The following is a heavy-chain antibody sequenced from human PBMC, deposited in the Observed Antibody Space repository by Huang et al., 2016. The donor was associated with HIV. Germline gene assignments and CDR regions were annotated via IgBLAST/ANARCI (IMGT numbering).Heavy chain of an antibody. CDR1: GGAFCGYY. J-gene: IGHJ5*02. CDR2: INHSGST. CDR3: ATSLQNIYGYNWFDP. D-gene: IGHD5-18*01. Sequence: QVQLQQWGAGLLKPSETLSLTCAVYGGAFCGYYWSWLRQPPGKGLEWSGEINHSGSTNYHPSVESRVTISVDTSKNQFSLKLSSVTAADTAVDYCATSLQNIYGYNWFDPWGQGTLVTVSS. V-gene: IGHV4-34*01.